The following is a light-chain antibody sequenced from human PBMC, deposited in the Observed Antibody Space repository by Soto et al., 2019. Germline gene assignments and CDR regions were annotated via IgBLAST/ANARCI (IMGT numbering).Light chain of an antibody. CDR3: QQYGSSRWT. J-gene: IGKJ1*01. CDR1: QSVGSAY. Sequence: EIVLTQSPGTLSLSPGERATLSCRASQSVGSAYLAWYQHKPGQAPRLRIYGASSRATGIPDRISGSGSGTAFTLTISRLEPEDFSVYYCQQYGSSRWTFGQGTKVEAK. CDR2: GAS. V-gene: IGKV3-20*01.